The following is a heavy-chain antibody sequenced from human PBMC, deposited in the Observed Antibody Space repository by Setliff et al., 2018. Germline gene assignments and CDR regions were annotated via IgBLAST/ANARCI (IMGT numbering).Heavy chain of an antibody. J-gene: IGHJ5*02. Sequence: ASVKVSCKASGYTFTGYYMHWVRQAPGQGLEWMGWINPNSGGTNYAQKFQGRVTMTRDTSISTAYMELSRLRSDDTGVYYCATVVRGVTVNWFDPWGQGTLVTVSS. D-gene: IGHD3-10*01. V-gene: IGHV1-2*02. CDR1: GYTFTGYY. CDR2: INPNSGGT. CDR3: ATVVRGVTVNWFDP.